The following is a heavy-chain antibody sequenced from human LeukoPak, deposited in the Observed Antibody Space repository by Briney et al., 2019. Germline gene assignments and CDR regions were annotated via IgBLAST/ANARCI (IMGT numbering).Heavy chain of an antibody. CDR3: AKDGLEGAYDLGYFDY. Sequence: GGSLRLSCAASGFTFSSYGMHWVRQAPGKGLEWVAFIRYDGSNKYYADSVKGRFTISRDNSKNTLYLQMNSLRAEDTAVYYCAKDGLEGAYDLGYFDYWGQGTLVTVSS. D-gene: IGHD3-3*01. V-gene: IGHV3-30*02. CDR1: GFTFSSYG. CDR2: IRYDGSNK. J-gene: IGHJ4*02.